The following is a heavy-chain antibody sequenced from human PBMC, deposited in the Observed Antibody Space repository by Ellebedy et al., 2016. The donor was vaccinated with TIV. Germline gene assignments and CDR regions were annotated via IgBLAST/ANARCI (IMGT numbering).Heavy chain of an antibody. J-gene: IGHJ4*02. CDR3: ARVPGHGYFKIEH. CDR1: GYTFTNYD. CDR2: VNPESANT. V-gene: IGHV1-8*01. Sequence: AASVKVSCKASGYTFTNYDMNWARQAPGQGLEWMGWVNPESANTGYAPKFRGRVTMTMDTSISTASMELSNLRSEDTAVYYCARVPGHGYFKIEHWGQGTLVTVSS. D-gene: IGHD5-18*01.